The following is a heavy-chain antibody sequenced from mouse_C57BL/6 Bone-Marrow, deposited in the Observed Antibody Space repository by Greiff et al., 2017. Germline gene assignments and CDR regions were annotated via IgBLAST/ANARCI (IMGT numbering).Heavy chain of an antibody. D-gene: IGHD2-3*01. CDR2: INPNNGGT. Sequence: VQLQQSGPELVKPGASVKISCKASGYTFTDYYMNWVKQSHGKSLEWIGDINPNNGGTSYNQKFKGKATLTVDKSSSTAYMELRSLTSEDSAVYYCARGRLLRGFDYWGQGTTLTVSS. V-gene: IGHV1-26*01. CDR3: ARGRLLRGFDY. CDR1: GYTFTDYY. J-gene: IGHJ2*01.